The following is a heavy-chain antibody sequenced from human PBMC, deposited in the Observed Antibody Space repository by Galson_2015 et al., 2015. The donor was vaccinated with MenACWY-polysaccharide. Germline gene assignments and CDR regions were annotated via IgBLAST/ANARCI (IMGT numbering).Heavy chain of an antibody. J-gene: IGHJ4*02. V-gene: IGHV4-39*01. CDR3: ARVRCSSTSCAGRNYFDY. CDR1: GGSISSSSYY. CDR2: IYYSGST. D-gene: IGHD2-2*01. Sequence: ETLSLTCTVSGGSISSSSYYWGWIRQPPGKGLEWIGSIYYSGSTYYNPSLKSRVTISVDTSKNQFSLKLSSVTAADTAVYYCARVRCSSTSCAGRNYFDYWGQGTLVTASS.